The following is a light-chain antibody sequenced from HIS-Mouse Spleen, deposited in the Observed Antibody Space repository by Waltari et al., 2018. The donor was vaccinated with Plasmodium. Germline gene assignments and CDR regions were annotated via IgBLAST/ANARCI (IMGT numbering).Light chain of an antibody. Sequence: SYELTQPPSVSVSPGQTARITCSGDALPKQYAYGYQQKPGQAPVLGIYKDSERPSGLPERFSGSSSGTTVTLTISGVQAEDEADYYCQSADSSGTYRVFGGGTKLTVL. V-gene: IGLV3-25*03. CDR3: QSADSSGTYRV. J-gene: IGLJ2*01. CDR1: ALPKQY. CDR2: KDS.